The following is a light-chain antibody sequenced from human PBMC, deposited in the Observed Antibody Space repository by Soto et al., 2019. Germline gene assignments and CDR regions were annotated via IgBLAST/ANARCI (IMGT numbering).Light chain of an antibody. CDR1: QSVNSY. Sequence: EIMLKQSPATLSLSPGERATLSCRSSQSVNSYLAWYQQKPGQAPRLLIYDASNRATGIPARFSGSGSGTDFTLTISSLEPEDFAVYYCQQRSDWFTFGQGRRLEIK. CDR2: DAS. V-gene: IGKV3-11*01. CDR3: QQRSDWFT. J-gene: IGKJ5*01.